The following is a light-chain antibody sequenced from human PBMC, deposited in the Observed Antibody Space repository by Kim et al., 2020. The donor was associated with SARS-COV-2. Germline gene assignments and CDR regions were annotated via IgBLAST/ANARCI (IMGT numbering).Light chain of an antibody. CDR3: LQHNTYPIT. V-gene: IGKV1-17*01. CDR2: GAS. J-gene: IGKJ5*01. CDR1: QDIRND. Sequence: ASVVDRVTITCRASQDIRNDLGWYQQNPGRAPKRLIYGASSLQSGVPSRFSGSGSGTEFTLTISSLQPEDFATYFCLQHNTYPITFVQGTRLEIK.